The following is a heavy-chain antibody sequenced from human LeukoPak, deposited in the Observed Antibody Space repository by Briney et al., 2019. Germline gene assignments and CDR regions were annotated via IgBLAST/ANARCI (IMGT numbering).Heavy chain of an antibody. V-gene: IGHV1-69*05. CDR2: IIPIFGTA. CDR1: GGTFSSYA. CDR3: ARAPFLTYYYYYYMDV. Sequence: SVKVSCKASGGTFSSYAISWVRQAPGQGLEWMGGIIPIFGTANYAQKFQGRVTITTDGSTSTAYMELSSLRSEDTAVYYCARAPFLTYYYYYYMDVWGKGTTVTVSS. D-gene: IGHD2/OR15-2a*01. J-gene: IGHJ6*03.